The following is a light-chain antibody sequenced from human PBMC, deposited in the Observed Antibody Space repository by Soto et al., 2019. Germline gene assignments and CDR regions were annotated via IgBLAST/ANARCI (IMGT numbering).Light chain of an antibody. CDR3: QHYGISPLYT. CDR1: QYVSGSY. CDR2: DAS. V-gene: IGKV3-20*01. Sequence: EVVLTQSPGTLSLSPGERATLSCRASQYVSGSYLAWYQQKPGQAPRLLIYDASNRATGIPDRFTGSGSGTDLTLTISRLEPEDFAVYYCQHYGISPLYTFGQGTKLEIK. J-gene: IGKJ2*01.